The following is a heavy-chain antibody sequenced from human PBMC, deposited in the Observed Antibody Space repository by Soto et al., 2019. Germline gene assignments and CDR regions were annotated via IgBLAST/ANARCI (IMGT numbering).Heavy chain of an antibody. CDR2: FSLSGTT. CDR1: GASITSSSY. CDR3: ARGMTPPGAPAWYYFDS. V-gene: IGHV4-4*07. D-gene: IGHD2-8*02. Sequence: QVQLQESGPGLMKPSETLSLTCTVSGASITSSSYWSWIRQPAGKGLEWIGRFSLSGTTNYNPSRRSRVTMSADVSKNQFSLRLTSVTAADTALYYCARGMTPPGAPAWYYFDSWGQGTLVTVSS. J-gene: IGHJ4*02.